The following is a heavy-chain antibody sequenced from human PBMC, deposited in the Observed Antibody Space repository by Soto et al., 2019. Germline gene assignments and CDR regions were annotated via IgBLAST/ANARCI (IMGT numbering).Heavy chain of an antibody. V-gene: IGHV3-21*01. CDR2: ISSSSSYI. CDR1: GFTFSSYS. J-gene: IGHJ6*02. D-gene: IGHD3-3*01. CDR3: ARESRSGITIFGVVNRNPLGGMDV. Sequence: EVQLVESGGGLVKPGGSLRLSCAASGFTFSSYSMNWVRQAPGKGLEWVSSISSSSSYIYYADSVKGRFTISRDNAKNSLYLQMNSLRAEDTAVYYCARESRSGITIFGVVNRNPLGGMDVWGQGTTVTVSS.